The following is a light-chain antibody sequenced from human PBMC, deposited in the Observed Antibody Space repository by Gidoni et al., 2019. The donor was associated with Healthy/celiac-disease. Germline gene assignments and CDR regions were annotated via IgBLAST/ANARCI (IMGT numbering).Light chain of an antibody. CDR1: QSISSW. V-gene: IGKV1-5*03. J-gene: IGKJ2*01. CDR2: KSS. Sequence: DIQLTQSPSTLSASVGDRVTITCRASQSISSWLAWYQQKPGKAPKLLIYKSSSLESGVPSRFSGSGSWTEFTLTISSLQPDDFATYYCQQYNSYVYTFGQGTKLEIK. CDR3: QQYNSYVYT.